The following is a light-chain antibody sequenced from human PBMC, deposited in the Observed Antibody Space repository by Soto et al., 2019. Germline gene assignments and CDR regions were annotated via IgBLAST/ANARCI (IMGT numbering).Light chain of an antibody. CDR1: QSISSW. J-gene: IGKJ1*01. CDR2: KAS. V-gene: IGKV1-5*03. CDR3: QQYNSYPWT. Sequence: DIQMTQSPSTLSASVGDRVTITCRASQSISSWLAWYQQKPGKAPKLLIYKASSLESGVPSRFSGSGSGTEFTLTISSLQPADFATYYCQQYNSYPWTFGQGKKVEIK.